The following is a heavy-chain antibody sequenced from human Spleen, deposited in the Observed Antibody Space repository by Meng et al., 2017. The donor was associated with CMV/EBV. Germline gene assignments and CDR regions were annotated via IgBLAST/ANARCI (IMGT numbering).Heavy chain of an antibody. CDR1: GGSFSSFY. Sequence: HLPQWGEGLFKPSEPLSLTCAVYGGSFSSFYWPWIRQPPRKGLEWIGEINHRGSTNYNPSLKNRVTIPVDTSKNQFSLKLGSVTAADTAVYYCARSDGRIAPGHYWGQGTLVTVSS. CDR3: ARSDGRIAPGHY. V-gene: IGHV4-34*01. D-gene: IGHD5-18*01. CDR2: INHRGST. J-gene: IGHJ4*02.